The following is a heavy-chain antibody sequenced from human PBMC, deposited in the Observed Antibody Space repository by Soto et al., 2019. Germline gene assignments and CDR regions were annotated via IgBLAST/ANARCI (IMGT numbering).Heavy chain of an antibody. Sequence: PGGSLRLSCAGSGFAFSGSTIHWVRQTSGKGLEWVGRIRSKANSYATAYAASVKGRFIISRDDSKTPAYLQMSSRKIEDTAVYYCCRENYFYDHGMDVWGPGITVSVSS. CDR1: GFAFSGST. CDR2: IRSKANSYAT. J-gene: IGHJ6*02. V-gene: IGHV3-73*01. CDR3: CRENYFYDHGMDV.